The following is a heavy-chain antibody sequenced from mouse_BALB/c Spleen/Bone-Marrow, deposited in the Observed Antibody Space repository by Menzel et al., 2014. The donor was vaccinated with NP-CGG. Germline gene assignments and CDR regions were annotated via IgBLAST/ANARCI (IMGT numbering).Heavy chain of an antibody. CDR3: ARWGYLDH. CDR2: IDPSDSYI. J-gene: IGHJ2*01. D-gene: IGHD3-1*01. CDR1: GYTFTRFY. V-gene: IGHV1-69*02. Sequence: QVQLQQSGAEFAKPGASVRLSCKASGYTFTRFYIHWVKQRPGQDLEWIGEIDPSDSYINYNQKFKGKATLTVDKSSSTAYMQLSSLTSEDSALYYCARWGYLDHWGQGTTLTVSS.